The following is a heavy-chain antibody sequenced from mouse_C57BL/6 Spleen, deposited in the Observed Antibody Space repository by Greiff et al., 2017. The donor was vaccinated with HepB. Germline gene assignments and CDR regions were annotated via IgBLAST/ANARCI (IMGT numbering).Heavy chain of an antibody. CDR1: GYTFTSYT. CDR2: INPSSGYT. V-gene: IGHV1-4*01. J-gene: IGHJ4*01. CDR3: ARIRLRRGDYAMDY. Sequence: VQLQQSGAELARPGASVKMSCKASGYTFTSYTMHWVKQRPGQGLEWIGYINPSSGYTKYNQKLKDKAPLTADKYASTAYMQLSSLTSEDSAVYYCARIRLRRGDYAMDYRGQGTSVTVSS. D-gene: IGHD2-4*01.